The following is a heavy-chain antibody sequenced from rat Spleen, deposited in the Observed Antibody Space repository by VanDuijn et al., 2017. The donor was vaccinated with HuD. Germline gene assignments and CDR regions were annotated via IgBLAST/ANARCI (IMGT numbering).Heavy chain of an antibody. V-gene: IGHV5-7*01. CDR1: GFTFSDHY. CDR2: ISSDGRRN. CDR3: ARHRDWGRGWFAY. Sequence: EVQLVESGGDLVQPGTSLKLSCAASGFTFSDHYMAWVRQAPAKGLEWVATISSDGRRNYYRDSVKGRFTISRDNAKSTLYLQTDSLRSEDTATYYCARHRDWGRGWFAYWGQGTLVTVSS. J-gene: IGHJ3*01. D-gene: IGHD5-1*01.